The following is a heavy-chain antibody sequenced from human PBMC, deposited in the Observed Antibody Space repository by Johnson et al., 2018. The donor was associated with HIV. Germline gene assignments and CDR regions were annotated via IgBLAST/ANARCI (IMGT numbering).Heavy chain of an antibody. J-gene: IGHJ3*02. D-gene: IGHD6-6*01. CDR1: GFTVSSNY. Sequence: EQLVESGGGLIQPGGSLRLSCAASGFTVSSNYMSWVRQAPGKGLDWASGIYSGGSTYFADSVKGRLTISRDNSKNTLYLQMNSLRAEDTAVYYCARDRWYSSSSGGVDDAFDIWGQGKMVTVSS. V-gene: IGHV3-66*03. CDR2: IYSGGST. CDR3: ARDRWYSSSSGGVDDAFDI.